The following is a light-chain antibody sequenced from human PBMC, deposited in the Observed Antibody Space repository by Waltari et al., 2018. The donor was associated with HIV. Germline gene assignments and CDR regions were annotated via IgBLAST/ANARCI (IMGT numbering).Light chain of an antibody. CDR2: EVS. V-gene: IGLV2-14*01. CDR3: TSYISSSSPV. J-gene: IGLJ3*02. Sequence: PGQSITISCPGTSNDLRTYTSVSWYQHHPGKAPKVIIYEVSNRPSGVSSRFSGSISANTASLTISGLQAEDEADYFCTSYISSSSPVFGGGTKVTVL. CDR1: SNDLRTYTS.